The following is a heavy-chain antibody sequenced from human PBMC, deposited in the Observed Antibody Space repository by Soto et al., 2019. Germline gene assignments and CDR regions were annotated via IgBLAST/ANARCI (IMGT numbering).Heavy chain of an antibody. CDR3: GYYYYYYGMDV. Sequence: ASVKVSCKASGYAFTSYAMRWVRQAPGQRLEWMGWINAGNGNTKYSQKFQGRVTITRDTSASTAYMELSSLRPEDTAVYYYGYYYYYYGMDVWGQGTTVTVSS. V-gene: IGHV1-3*01. CDR2: INAGNGNT. CDR1: GYAFTSYA. J-gene: IGHJ6*02.